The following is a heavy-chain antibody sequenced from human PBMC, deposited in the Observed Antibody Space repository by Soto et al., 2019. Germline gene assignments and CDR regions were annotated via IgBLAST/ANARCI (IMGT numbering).Heavy chain of an antibody. D-gene: IGHD6-13*01. CDR3: ACGSSASAYIDY. CDR1: GGSVISGSYY. V-gene: IGHV4-61*01. CDR2: MYNSGNY. J-gene: IGHJ4*02. Sequence: SETLSLTCTVSGGSVISGSYYLSWIRQPPGKGLEWIGYMYNSGNYDYNPSLKSRVTISVDTSKNQFSLKLNSVTAADTAVYYCACGSSASAYIDYWGQGTLVTVSS.